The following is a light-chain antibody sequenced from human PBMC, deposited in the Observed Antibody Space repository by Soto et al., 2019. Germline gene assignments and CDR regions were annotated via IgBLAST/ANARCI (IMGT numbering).Light chain of an antibody. V-gene: IGKV1-5*03. Sequence: DSQMTQSPSTLSASVGDRVTITCRASQSISSWLAWYQQKPGKAPNLLISKASTLESGVPSRFSGSGSGTEFTLTISSLQPDDFGTYYCQQYNIYPYTFVQGTKLEIK. CDR3: QQYNIYPYT. J-gene: IGKJ2*01. CDR1: QSISSW. CDR2: KAS.